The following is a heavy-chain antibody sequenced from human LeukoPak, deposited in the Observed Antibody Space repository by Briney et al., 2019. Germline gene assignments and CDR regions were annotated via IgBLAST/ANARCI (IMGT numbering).Heavy chain of an antibody. D-gene: IGHD3-10*01. CDR3: ASPGPPFDY. J-gene: IGHJ4*02. CDR1: GFTFSSYA. Sequence: GGSLRLSCAASGFTFSSYAMHWVRQAPGKGLEWVAVISYDGSNKYYADSVKGRFTISRDNSKNTLYLQMNSLRAEDTAVYYCASPGPPFDYWGQGTLVTVSS. CDR2: ISYDGSNK. V-gene: IGHV3-30-3*01.